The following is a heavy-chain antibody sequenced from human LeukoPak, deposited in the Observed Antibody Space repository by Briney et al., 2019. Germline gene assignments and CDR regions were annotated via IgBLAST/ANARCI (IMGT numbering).Heavy chain of an antibody. CDR2: IYYSGST. CDR3: ARTKTNMGGGYYFYY. J-gene: IGHJ4*02. V-gene: IGHV4-59*01. CDR1: GCTISSYY. Sequence: SETLSFTCTGSGCTISSYYWSWIRQPPGKGLEWIWYIYYSGSTNYNPSLKSRVTISVDTSKNQFSLKLSSVTAADTAVYYCARTKTNMGGGYYFYYWGQGTLVTVSS. D-gene: IGHD1-26*01.